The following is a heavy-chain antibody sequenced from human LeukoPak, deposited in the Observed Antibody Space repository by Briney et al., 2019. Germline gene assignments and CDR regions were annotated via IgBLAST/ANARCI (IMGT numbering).Heavy chain of an antibody. D-gene: IGHD3-10*01. CDR3: ARDRRTYYYGSGSLSSYYYYGMDV. V-gene: IGHV4-31*03. CDR2: IYYSGST. CDR1: GGSISSGGYY. Sequence: SETLSLTCTVSGGSISSGGYYWSWIRQHPGKGLEWIGYIYYSGSTYYNPSLKSRVTISVDTSKNQFSLKLSSVTAADTAVYYCARDRRTYYYGSGSLSSYYYYGMDVWGQGTTVTVSS. J-gene: IGHJ6*02.